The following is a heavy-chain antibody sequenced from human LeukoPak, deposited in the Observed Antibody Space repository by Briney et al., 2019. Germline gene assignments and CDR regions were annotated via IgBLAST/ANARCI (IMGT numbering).Heavy chain of an antibody. D-gene: IGHD3-10*01. CDR1: GFTFSSYA. V-gene: IGHV3-23*01. CDR3: ANVHMVRGLNWFDP. J-gene: IGHJ5*02. Sequence: GGSLRLSCAASGFTFSSYAMSWVRQAPGKGLGWVSAISGSGGSTYYADSVKGRFTISRDNSKNTLYLQMNSLRAEDTAVYYCANVHMVRGLNWFDPWGQGTLVTVSS. CDR2: ISGSGGST.